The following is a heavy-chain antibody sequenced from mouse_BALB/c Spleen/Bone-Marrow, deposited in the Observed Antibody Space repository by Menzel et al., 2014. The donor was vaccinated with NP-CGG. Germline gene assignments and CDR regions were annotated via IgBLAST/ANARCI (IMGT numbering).Heavy chain of an antibody. J-gene: IGHJ2*01. CDR3: ARDKGRVFFDY. V-gene: IGHV7-3*02. Sequence: EVQVVESGGGLVQPGGSLRLSCATSGFTFTDYYMNWVRQPPGKALEWLGLIRNKANGYTTEYSASVKGRFTISRDNSQNILYLQMNTLRAEDSATYYCARDKGRVFFDYWGQGTTLTVSS. CDR1: GFTFTDYY. CDR2: IRNKANGYTT.